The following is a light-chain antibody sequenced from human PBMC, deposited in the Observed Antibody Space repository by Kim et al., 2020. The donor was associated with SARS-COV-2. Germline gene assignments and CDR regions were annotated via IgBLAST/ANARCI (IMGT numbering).Light chain of an antibody. CDR1: QSVLYSSNNQNY. J-gene: IGKJ2*01. V-gene: IGKV4-1*01. CDR3: QQYYSTPYT. CDR2: WAS. Sequence: RATINCKSSQSVLYSSNNQNYLAWYQQKPGQPPKLLIYWASTREYGVPDRFSGSGSGTDFTLTISSLQAEDVAVYYCQQYYSTPYTFGQGTKLEFK.